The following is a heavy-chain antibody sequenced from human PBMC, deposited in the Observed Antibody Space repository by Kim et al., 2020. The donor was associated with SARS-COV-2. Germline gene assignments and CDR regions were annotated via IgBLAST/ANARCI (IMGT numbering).Heavy chain of an antibody. J-gene: IGHJ6*01. CDR2: ISGGGVNK. V-gene: IGHV3-23*01. Sequence: GGSLRLSCVASGFTFDIYAMTWVRQAPGKGLEWVSVISGGGVNKFYADSVRGRFTISRDNSKNTLFLQMNSLRDEDTAPYYCAKVVVMDDKTYYYYYGM. CDR1: GFTFDIYA. CDR3: AKVVVMDDKTYYYYYGM. D-gene: IGHD3-22*01.